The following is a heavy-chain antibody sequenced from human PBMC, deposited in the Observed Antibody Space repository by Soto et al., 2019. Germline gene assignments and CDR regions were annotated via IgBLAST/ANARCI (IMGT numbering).Heavy chain of an antibody. CDR1: GGTFSSYA. D-gene: IGHD3-10*01. CDR3: ARVIRFGELYPYYYYGMDV. CDR2: IIPIFGTA. Sequence: QVQLVQSGAEVKKPGSSVKVSCKASGGTFSSYAISWVRQAPGQGLEWMGGIIPIFGTANYAQKFQGRVTITADETTSTAYMELSSLRSEDTAVYYCARVIRFGELYPYYYYGMDVWGQGTTVTVSS. J-gene: IGHJ6*02. V-gene: IGHV1-69*01.